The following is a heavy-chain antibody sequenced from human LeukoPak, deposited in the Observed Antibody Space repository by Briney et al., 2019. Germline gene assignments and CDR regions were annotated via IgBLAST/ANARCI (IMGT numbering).Heavy chain of an antibody. CDR3: AELGITMIGGV. CDR1: GFTFSNYE. CDR2: IDNSDTTI. D-gene: IGHD3-10*02. Sequence: PGGSLRLSCAASGFTFSNYEMHWLRQAPGKGLEWVSYIDNSDTTIYYADSVKGRFTISRDNAKNSLYLQMNSLRAEDTAVYYCAELGITMIGGVWGQGTTVTISS. J-gene: IGHJ6*02. V-gene: IGHV3-48*03.